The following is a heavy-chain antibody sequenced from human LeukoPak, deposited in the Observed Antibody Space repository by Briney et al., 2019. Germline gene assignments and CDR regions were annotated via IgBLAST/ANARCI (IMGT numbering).Heavy chain of an antibody. V-gene: IGHV4-34*01. J-gene: IGHJ5*02. Sequence: SETLSLSCAVYGVSFRGYYWSWIRQPPGKGLEWIGEINHSGSTNYNPSLKRRVTISVDTSTKQFSLNLNSVTAADTAVYYCARTSRSDPWGQGTLVTVSS. CDR1: GVSFRGYY. CDR3: ARTSRSDP. CDR2: INHSGST.